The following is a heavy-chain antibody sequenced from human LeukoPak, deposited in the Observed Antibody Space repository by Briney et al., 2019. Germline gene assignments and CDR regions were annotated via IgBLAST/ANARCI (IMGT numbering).Heavy chain of an antibody. CDR3: AKAPLAVAGTGNWFDP. CDR2: ISGSGGST. Sequence: GGSLRLSCAASGFTFSSYAMSWVRQAPGKGLEWVSAISGSGGSTYCADSVKGRFTISRDNSKNTLYLQMNSLRAEDTAVYYCAKAPLAVAGTGNWFDPWGQGTLVTVSS. CDR1: GFTFSSYA. D-gene: IGHD6-19*01. J-gene: IGHJ5*02. V-gene: IGHV3-23*01.